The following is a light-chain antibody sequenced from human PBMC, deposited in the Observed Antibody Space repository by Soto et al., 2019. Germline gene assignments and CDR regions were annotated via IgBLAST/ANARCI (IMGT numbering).Light chain of an antibody. CDR2: WAS. CDR1: QSVLYNSNNKNY. CDR3: KKYYNVPLT. Sequence: DIVMTQSPDSLAVSLGERATINCRSSQSVLYNSNNKNYLAWYQQKPGQPPKLLFTWASTREYGVPDRFSGSGSAKDFTLTTRGLQVEDGEIYFFKKYYNVPLTFGGGTRVEIK. J-gene: IGKJ4*01. V-gene: IGKV4-1*01.